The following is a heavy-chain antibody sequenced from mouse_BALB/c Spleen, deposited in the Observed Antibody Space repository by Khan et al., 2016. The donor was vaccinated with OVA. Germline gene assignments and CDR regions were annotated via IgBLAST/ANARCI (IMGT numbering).Heavy chain of an antibody. J-gene: IGHJ3*01. D-gene: IGHD2-12*01. Sequence: EVELVESGAELVRPGALVKLSCKASGFNIKDYYMHWVKQRPEQGLVWIGRIDPENGDTIYDPKFQGKASITSDTSSNTAYLQLSSLTSEDTAVYYCARGSYSPWFAYWGQGTLVTVSA. CDR2: IDPENGDT. CDR3: ARGSYSPWFAY. CDR1: GFNIKDYY. V-gene: IGHV14-1*02.